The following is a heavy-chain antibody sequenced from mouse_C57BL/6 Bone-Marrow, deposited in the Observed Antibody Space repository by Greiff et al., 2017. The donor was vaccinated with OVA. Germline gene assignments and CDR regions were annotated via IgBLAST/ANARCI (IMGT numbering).Heavy chain of an antibody. J-gene: IGHJ3*01. CDR3: SLIYYDYTWFAY. CDR2: INPNNGGT. Sequence: VQLQQSGAELARPGASVKMSCKASGYTFTDYNMHWVKQSHGKSLEWIGYINPNNGGTSYNQKFKGKATLTVNKSSSTADMELRSLTSEDSAVYYCSLIYYDYTWFAYWGQGTLVTVSA. V-gene: IGHV1-22*01. CDR1: GYTFTDYN. D-gene: IGHD2-4*01.